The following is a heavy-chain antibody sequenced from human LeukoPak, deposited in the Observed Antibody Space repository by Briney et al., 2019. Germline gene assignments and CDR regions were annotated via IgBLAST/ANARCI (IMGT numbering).Heavy chain of an antibody. V-gene: IGHV3-23*01. CDR3: AKSLNTVVTTDAFDI. J-gene: IGHJ3*02. CDR2: ISGSGAST. CDR1: GFAFSSSA. D-gene: IGHD4-23*01. Sequence: PGGSLRLSCSASGFAFSSSAMHWVRQAPGKGLEWVSTISGSGASTKYADSVKGRFTISRDNSKNTLYLKMNSLRADDTAVYYCAKSLNTVVTTDAFDIWGQGTMVTVSS.